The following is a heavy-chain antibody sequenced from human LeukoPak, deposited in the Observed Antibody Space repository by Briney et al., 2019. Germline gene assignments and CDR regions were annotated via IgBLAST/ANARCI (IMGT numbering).Heavy chain of an antibody. D-gene: IGHD5-18*01. CDR2: IYYSGST. Sequence: PSETLSLTCTVSGVSISSGGYYWSWIRQHPGKGLEWIGYIYYSGSTYYNPSLKSRVTISVDTSKNQFSLKLSSVTAADTAVYYCARYSHVEAFDIWGQGTMVTVSS. V-gene: IGHV4-31*03. CDR3: ARYSHVEAFDI. J-gene: IGHJ3*02. CDR1: GVSISSGGYY.